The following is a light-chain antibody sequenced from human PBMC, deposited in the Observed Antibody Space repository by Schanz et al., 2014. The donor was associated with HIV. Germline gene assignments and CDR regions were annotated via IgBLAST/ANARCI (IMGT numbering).Light chain of an antibody. CDR2: DAS. CDR3: QQYGSSPRT. J-gene: IGKJ2*01. Sequence: EIVLTQSPGTLSLSPGKRATLSCRASQSFSSGSLAWYQHKPGQAPRLLIYDASYRATGIPARFSGSGSGTDFTLTISRLEPEDFAVYYCQQYGSSPRTFGQGTKLEIK. CDR1: QSFSSGS. V-gene: IGKV3-20*01.